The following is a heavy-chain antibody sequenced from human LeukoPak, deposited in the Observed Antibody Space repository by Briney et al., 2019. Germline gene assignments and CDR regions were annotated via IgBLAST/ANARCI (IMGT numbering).Heavy chain of an antibody. CDR2: ISYDGSNK. J-gene: IGHJ4*02. V-gene: IGHV3-30*18. D-gene: IGHD3-10*01. Sequence: GGSLRLSCAASGFTFSSYGMHWVRQAPGKGLEWVAVISYDGSNKYYADSVKGRFTISRDNSKNTLYLQMNSLRAEDTAVYYCAKDLDYSRSQVDYWGQGTLVTVSS. CDR3: AKDLDYSRSQVDY. CDR1: GFTFSSYG.